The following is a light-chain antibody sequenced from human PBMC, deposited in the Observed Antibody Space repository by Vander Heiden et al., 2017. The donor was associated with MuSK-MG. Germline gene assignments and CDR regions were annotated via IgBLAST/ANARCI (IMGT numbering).Light chain of an antibody. CDR1: QSVTTTY. J-gene: IGKJ1*01. CDR2: GAS. Sequence: DIVLTQSPGTLPLSPGERATLYCRASQSVTTTYLAWYQKKPGQAPRLLIYGASNRATGIPDRFSGSGSGTDFTLTITSLEPEDFAVYYCQRYGSSPPWTFGQGTKVEIK. CDR3: QRYGSSPPWT. V-gene: IGKV3-20*01.